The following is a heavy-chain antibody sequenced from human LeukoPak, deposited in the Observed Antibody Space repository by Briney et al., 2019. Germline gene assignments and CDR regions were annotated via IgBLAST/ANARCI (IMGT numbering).Heavy chain of an antibody. CDR1: RFTFEDYR. CDR2: FIWYGVSS. CDR3: ARGGWFGELLFDY. Sequence: FAASRFTFEDYRMCLPALDPREGLGHVSVFIWYGVSSRFVLPVKGRFTISRDNAKNSLYLQMNSLRAEDTASYYCARGGWFGELLFDYWGQGALVSVSS. D-gene: IGHD3-10*01. J-gene: IGHJ4*02. V-gene: IGHV3-20*03.